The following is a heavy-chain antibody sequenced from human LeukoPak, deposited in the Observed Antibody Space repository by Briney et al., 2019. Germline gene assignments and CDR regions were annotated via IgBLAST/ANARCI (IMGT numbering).Heavy chain of an antibody. D-gene: IGHD3-10*01. V-gene: IGHV4-61*02. CDR3: ARDYYGSGRVYYYYYMDV. CDR2: IYTSGST. CDR1: GGSISSGTYY. Sequence: PSETLSLTCTVSGGSISSGTYYWSWIRQPAGKGLEWIGRIYTSGSTNYNPSLKSRVTMSVDTSKNQFSLKLSSVTAADTAVYYCARDYYGSGRVYYYYYMDVWGEGTTVTISS. J-gene: IGHJ6*03.